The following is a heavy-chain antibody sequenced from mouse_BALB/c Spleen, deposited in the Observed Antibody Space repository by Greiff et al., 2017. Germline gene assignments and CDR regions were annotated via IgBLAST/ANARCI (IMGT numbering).Heavy chain of an antibody. Sequence: VKLVESGPGLVQPSQSLSITCTVSGFSLTSYGVHWVRQSPGKGLEWLGVIWSGGSTDYNAAFISRLSISKDNSKSQVFFKMNSLQANDTAIYYCAGRLLYYAMDYWGQGTSVTVSS. J-gene: IGHJ4*01. D-gene: IGHD2-13*01. CDR1: GFSLTSYG. CDR2: IWSGGST. V-gene: IGHV2-2*02. CDR3: AGRLLYYAMDY.